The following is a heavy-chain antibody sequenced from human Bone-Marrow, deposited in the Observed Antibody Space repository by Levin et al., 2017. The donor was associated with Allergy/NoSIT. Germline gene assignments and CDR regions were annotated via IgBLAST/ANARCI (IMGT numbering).Heavy chain of an antibody. J-gene: IGHJ6*03. CDR3: ARGQVTSGNYYYYYMDG. CDR1: GFTFSSYW. D-gene: IGHD3-10*01. Sequence: GESLKISCAASGFTFSSYWMHWVRQAPGKGLVWVSRINSDGSSTSYADSVKGRFTISRDNAKNTLYVQMSSLRAEDTAVYYCARGQVTSGNYYYYYMDGWGKGTTVTVSS. CDR2: INSDGSST. V-gene: IGHV3-74*01.